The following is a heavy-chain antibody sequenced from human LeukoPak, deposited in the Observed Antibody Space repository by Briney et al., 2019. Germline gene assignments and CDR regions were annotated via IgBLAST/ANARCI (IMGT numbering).Heavy chain of an antibody. D-gene: IGHD6-19*01. CDR2: ISGSGGST. Sequence: GGSLRLSCAASGFTFSSYAMSWVRQAPGKGLEWVSAISGSGGSTYYADSVKGRFTISRDNSKNTLYLQMNSLRVEDTAVYYCANDVGAVAGTGYYFDYWGQGTLVTVSS. CDR3: ANDVGAVAGTGYYFDY. J-gene: IGHJ4*02. CDR1: GFTFSSYA. V-gene: IGHV3-23*01.